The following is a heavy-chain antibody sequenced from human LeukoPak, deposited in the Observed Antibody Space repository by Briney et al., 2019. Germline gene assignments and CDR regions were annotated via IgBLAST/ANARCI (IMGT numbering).Heavy chain of an antibody. J-gene: IGHJ6*02. CDR2: IKQDGSEK. CDR1: GFTFSSYW. D-gene: IGHD3-3*01. CDR3: ARVWSGSYDFWSLQYGMDV. V-gene: IGHV3-7*01. Sequence: PGGSLRLSCAASGFTFSSYWMSWVRQAPGKGLEWVANIKQDGSEKYYVDSVKGRFTISRDNAKNSLYLQMNSLRAEDTAVYYCARVWSGSYDFWSLQYGMDVWGQGTTVTVSS.